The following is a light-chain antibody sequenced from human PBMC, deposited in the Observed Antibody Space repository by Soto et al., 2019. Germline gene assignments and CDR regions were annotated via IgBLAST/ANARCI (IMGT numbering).Light chain of an antibody. CDR2: DTS. V-gene: IGKV3-11*01. CDR1: QNVRGY. J-gene: IGKJ5*01. CDR3: QQRSSWPIT. Sequence: EIVLTQSPATLSLSPGERATLSCRASQNVRGYLIWYQQKPGQAPRLLIYDTSTRATGVPARFSGSGSATDFTLTISSLEPEDFAVYYCQQRSSWPITFGQGTRLEIK.